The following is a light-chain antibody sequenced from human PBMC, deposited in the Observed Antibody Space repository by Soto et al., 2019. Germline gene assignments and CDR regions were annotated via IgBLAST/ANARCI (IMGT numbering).Light chain of an antibody. CDR1: SSNIGAGYD. CDR3: QSYDNSLSSDVV. CDR2: GNY. V-gene: IGLV1-40*01. Sequence: QSVLTQPPSVSGAPGQTVTISCTGSSSNIGAGYDVHWYQQLPGTAPKLLIYGNYYRPSGVPDRFSGSKSGTSASLAITGLQAEDEADYYWQSYDNSLSSDVVFGGGTKLTVL. J-gene: IGLJ2*01.